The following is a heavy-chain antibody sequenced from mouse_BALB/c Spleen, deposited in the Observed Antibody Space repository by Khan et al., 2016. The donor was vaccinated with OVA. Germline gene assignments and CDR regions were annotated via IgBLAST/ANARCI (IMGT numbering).Heavy chain of an antibody. J-gene: IGHJ3*01. CDR2: ISPGSGDT. Sequence: QVQLQQSGAELARPGASVKLSCKASGYTFTDYYINWVKQRTGQGLEWIGEISPGSGDTYYNEKFKGKATLTADKSSSTAYMQLSGLTSEASAFYFCVRRNYFGYTFAYWGQGTLVTVSA. V-gene: IGHV1-77*01. CDR3: VRRNYFGYTFAY. D-gene: IGHD1-2*01. CDR1: GYTFTDYY.